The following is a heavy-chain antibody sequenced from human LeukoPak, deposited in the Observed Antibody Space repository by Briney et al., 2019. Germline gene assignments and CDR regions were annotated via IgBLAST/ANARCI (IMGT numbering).Heavy chain of an antibody. CDR1: GYSFTSYW. Sequence: GESLKISCKGSGYSFTSYWIGWVRQMPGKGLEGMGIIYPGDSDTRYSPSFQGQVTISADKSISTAYLQWSSLKASDTAMYYCARRFHDFWSGPLNYFDYWGQGTLVTVSS. CDR2: IYPGDSDT. CDR3: ARRFHDFWSGPLNYFDY. V-gene: IGHV5-51*01. D-gene: IGHD3-3*01. J-gene: IGHJ4*02.